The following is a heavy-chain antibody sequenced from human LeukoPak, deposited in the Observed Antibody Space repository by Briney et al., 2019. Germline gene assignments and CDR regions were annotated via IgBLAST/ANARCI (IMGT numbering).Heavy chain of an antibody. CDR2: INPNSGGT. CDR1: GGTFSSYA. CDR3: ARGSRYSSSWYGY. Sequence: ASVKVSCKASGGTFSSYAISWVRQAPGQGLEWMGWINPNSGGTNYAQKFQGWVTMTRDTSISTAYMELSRLRSDDTAVYYCARGSRYSSSWYGYWGQGTLVTVSS. J-gene: IGHJ4*02. V-gene: IGHV1-2*04. D-gene: IGHD6-13*01.